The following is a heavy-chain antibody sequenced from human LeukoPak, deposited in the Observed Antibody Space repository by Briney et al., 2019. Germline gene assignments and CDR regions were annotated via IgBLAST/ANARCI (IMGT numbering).Heavy chain of an antibody. CDR2: IHHSGST. CDR1: GVFISSGYW. V-gene: IGHV4-4*02. J-gene: IGHJ4*02. Sequence: SETLSLTCAVSGVFISSGYWWSWVRQPPGKGLEWIGEIHHSGSTNYNTFLKSRVTISVDKSRNQFSLKLSSVTAADTAVYYCARNGDYSLDYWGQGTLVTVSS. D-gene: IGHD2-15*01. CDR3: ARNGDYSLDY.